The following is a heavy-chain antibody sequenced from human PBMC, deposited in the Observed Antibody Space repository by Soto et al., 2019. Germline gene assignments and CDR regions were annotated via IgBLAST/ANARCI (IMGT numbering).Heavy chain of an antibody. J-gene: IGHJ4*02. D-gene: IGHD3-22*01. CDR2: ISAYNGNT. CDR3: ARDNHYDSSGYYPSDY. V-gene: IGHV1-18*01. Sequence: ASVKVSCKASGYTFTSYGISWVRQAPGQGLEWMGWISAYNGNTNYAQKLQGRVTMTTDTSTSTAYMELRSLRSDDTAVYYCARDNHYDSSGYYPSDYWGQGTLVTVSS. CDR1: GYTFTSYG.